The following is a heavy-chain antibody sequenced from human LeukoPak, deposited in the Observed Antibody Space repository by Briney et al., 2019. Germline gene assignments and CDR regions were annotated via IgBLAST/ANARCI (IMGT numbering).Heavy chain of an antibody. V-gene: IGHV3-30*18. Sequence: HAGGSLRLSCAASGFTFSSYGMHWVRQAPGKGLEWVAVISHDGSNKYYADSVKGRFTISRDNSKNTLYLQMNSLRAEDTAVYYCAKSGSSWYFDHWGQGTLVTVSS. CDR1: GFTFSSYG. D-gene: IGHD6-13*01. J-gene: IGHJ4*02. CDR2: ISHDGSNK. CDR3: AKSGSSWYFDH.